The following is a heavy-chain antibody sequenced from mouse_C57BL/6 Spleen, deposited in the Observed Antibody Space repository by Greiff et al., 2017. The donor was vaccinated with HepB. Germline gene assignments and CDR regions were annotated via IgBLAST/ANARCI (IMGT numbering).Heavy chain of an antibody. CDR2: IRSKSSNYAT. CDR1: GFTFNTYA. CDR3: VRDPDSSGYRAWFAY. V-gene: IGHV10-3*01. J-gene: IGHJ3*01. D-gene: IGHD3-2*02. Sequence: EVKVVESGGGLVQPKGSLKLSCAASGFTFNTYAMHWVRQAPGKGLEWVARIRSKSSNYATYYADSVKDRFTISRDDSQSMLYLQMNNLKTEDTAMYYCVRDPDSSGYRAWFAYWGQGTLVTVSA.